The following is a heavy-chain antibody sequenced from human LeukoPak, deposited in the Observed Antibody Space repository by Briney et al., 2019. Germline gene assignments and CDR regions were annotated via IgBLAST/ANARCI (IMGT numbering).Heavy chain of an antibody. V-gene: IGHV3-9*01. CDR2: ISWNSGSI. Sequence: GGSLRLSCAASGFTFDDYAMHWVRQAPGKGLEWVSGISWNSGSIGYADSVKGRFTISRDNAKNSLYLQMNSLRAEDTAVYYCARDPTTGTIRWAGFDIWGQGTMVTVSS. D-gene: IGHD1-1*01. CDR3: ARDPTTGTIRWAGFDI. CDR1: GFTFDDYA. J-gene: IGHJ3*02.